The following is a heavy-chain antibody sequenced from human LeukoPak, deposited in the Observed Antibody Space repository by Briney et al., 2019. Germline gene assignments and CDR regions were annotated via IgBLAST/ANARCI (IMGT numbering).Heavy chain of an antibody. CDR3: ARGKRVRFFEWFRGLNWFDP. D-gene: IGHD3-3*01. V-gene: IGHV1-8*01. CDR2: MYPYSGNT. Sequence: ASVKVSCKASGYTFTSYDINWVRQATGQGLEWMGWMYPYSGNTGYARKFQGRVTMTRNTSISTAYMELSSLRSEDTAVYYCARGKRVRFFEWFRGLNWFDPWGQGTLVTVSS. CDR1: GYTFTSYD. J-gene: IGHJ5*02.